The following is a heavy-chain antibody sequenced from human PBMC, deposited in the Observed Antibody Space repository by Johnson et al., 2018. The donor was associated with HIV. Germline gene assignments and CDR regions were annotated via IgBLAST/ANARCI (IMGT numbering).Heavy chain of an antibody. Sequence: QVQLVESGGGLIQPGGSLRLSCAASGFTFRNYGIHWVRQAPGKGLEWVALIWYDGSNKYYADSVQGRFTISRDNSKNSLYMQMNNLIDEDTALYYWARGVNLEYGGGDCYSGGPKDVFDIWGQGTMVTVSS. CDR2: IWYDGSNK. J-gene: IGHJ3*02. CDR3: ARGVNLEYGGGDCYSGGPKDVFDI. V-gene: IGHV3-33*08. D-gene: IGHD2-21*02. CDR1: GFTFRNYG.